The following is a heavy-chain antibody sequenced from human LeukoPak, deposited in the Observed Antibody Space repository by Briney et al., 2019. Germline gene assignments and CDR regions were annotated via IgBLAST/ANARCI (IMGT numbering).Heavy chain of an antibody. CDR3: ATNSILSGAFDI. CDR2: IWYDGSNK. D-gene: IGHD3-3*01. Sequence: GGSLRLSCAASGFTFSSYGMHWVRQAPGKGLEWVAVIWYDGSNKYYADSVKGRFTISRDNSKNTLYLQMNSLRDEDTAVYYCATNSILSGAFDIWGQGTMVTVSS. CDR1: GFTFSSYG. V-gene: IGHV3-33*01. J-gene: IGHJ3*02.